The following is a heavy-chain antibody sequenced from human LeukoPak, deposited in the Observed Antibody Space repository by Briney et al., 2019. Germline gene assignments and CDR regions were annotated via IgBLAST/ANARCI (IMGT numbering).Heavy chain of an antibody. D-gene: IGHD6-19*01. CDR2: IYYSGST. CDR1: GGSISSSSYY. V-gene: IGHV4-39*07. CDR3: ARDGAVAGTPLDY. J-gene: IGHJ4*02. Sequence: SETLSLTCTVSGGSISSSSYYWGGIRQPPGKGLEWIGSIYYSGSTYYNPSLKSRVTISVDTSKNQFSLKLSSVTAADTAVYYCARDGAVAGTPLDYWGQGTLVTVSS.